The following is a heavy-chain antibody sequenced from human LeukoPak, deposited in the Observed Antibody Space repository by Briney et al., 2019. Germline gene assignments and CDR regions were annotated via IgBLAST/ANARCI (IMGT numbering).Heavy chain of an antibody. CDR1: GFTFSSYA. CDR2: ISASGAIT. CDR3: ARSPSDVASKLRHSDN. Sequence: PGGSLRLSCAAAGFTFSSYAMSWVRQVPGKGLEWVSVISASGAITNYADSVKGRFSISRDNSKNTLYLQMSSLRAEDTAIYYCARSPSDVASKLRHSDNWGQGTLVTVSS. J-gene: IGHJ4*02. D-gene: IGHD1-7*01. V-gene: IGHV3-23*01.